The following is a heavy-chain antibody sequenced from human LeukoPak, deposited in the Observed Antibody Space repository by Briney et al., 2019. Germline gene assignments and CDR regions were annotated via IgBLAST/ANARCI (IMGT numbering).Heavy chain of an antibody. CDR1: GYTFTGYY. J-gene: IGHJ5*02. CDR2: INPNSGGT. V-gene: IGHV1-2*02. D-gene: IGHD3-22*01. CDR3: ARGYYCDSSGYPRFDP. Sequence: ASVKVSCKASGYTFTGYYMHWVRQAPGQGLEWMGWINPNSGGTNYAQKFQGRVTMTRDTSISTAYMELSRLRSDDTAVYYCARGYYCDSSGYPRFDPWGQGTLVTVSS.